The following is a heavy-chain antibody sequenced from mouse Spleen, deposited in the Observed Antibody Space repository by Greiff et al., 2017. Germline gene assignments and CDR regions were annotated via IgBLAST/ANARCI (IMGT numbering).Heavy chain of an antibody. CDR2: ISYDGSN. D-gene: IGHD4-1*01. V-gene: IGHV3-6*01. CDR3: ARDKTGPFAY. Sequence: VQLQQSGPGLVKPSQSLSLTCSVTGYSITSGYYWNWIRQFPGNKLEWMGYISYDGSNNYNPSLKNRISITRDTSKNQFFLKLNSVTTEDTATYYCARDKTGPFAYWGQGTLVTVSA. CDR1: GYSITSGYY. J-gene: IGHJ3*01.